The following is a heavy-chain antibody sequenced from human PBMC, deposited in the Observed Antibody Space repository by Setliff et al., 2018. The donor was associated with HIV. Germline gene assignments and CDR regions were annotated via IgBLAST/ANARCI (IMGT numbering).Heavy chain of an antibody. CDR1: GFSISSGFF. D-gene: IGHD1-26*01. V-gene: IGHV4-38-2*01. J-gene: IGHJ5*02. Sequence: PSETLSLTCAVSGFSISSGFFWGWVRQPPGKGLEWIGSIYQSGTTYYNPALKSRVTISVDTSKNQFSLKLTSVTAADSAVYYCARGGTSSNWFDPWGQGTLVTVSS. CDR3: ARGGTSSNWFDP. CDR2: IYQSGTT.